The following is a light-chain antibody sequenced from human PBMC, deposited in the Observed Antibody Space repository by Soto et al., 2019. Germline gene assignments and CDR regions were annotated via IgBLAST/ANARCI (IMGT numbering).Light chain of an antibody. CDR2: KAS. CDR1: QSIDSW. Sequence: DIQMTQSPSTLSASVGDRVTITCRASQSIDSWLAWHQQKPGKAPKLLISKASSLESGVPSRFSGSGSGTEFTLTISSLQPDDFATYYCQQYRGYRAFGQGTKVDIK. J-gene: IGKJ1*01. V-gene: IGKV1-5*03. CDR3: QQYRGYRA.